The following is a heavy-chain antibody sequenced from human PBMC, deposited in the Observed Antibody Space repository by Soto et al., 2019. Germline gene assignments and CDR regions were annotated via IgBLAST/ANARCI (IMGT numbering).Heavy chain of an antibody. CDR1: GYTFTSYG. Sequence: RASVKVSCKASGYTFTSYGISWVRQAPGQGLEWMGWISAYNGNTNDAQKLQGRVTMTTDTSTSTAYMELRSLRSDDTAVYYCARSLFSPSSSWFLGYYYGMDVWGQGTTVTVSS. CDR3: ARSLFSPSSSWFLGYYYGMDV. J-gene: IGHJ6*02. CDR2: ISAYNGNT. D-gene: IGHD6-13*01. V-gene: IGHV1-18*01.